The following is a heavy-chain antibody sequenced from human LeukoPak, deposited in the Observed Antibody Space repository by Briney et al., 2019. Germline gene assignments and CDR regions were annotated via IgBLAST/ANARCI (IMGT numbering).Heavy chain of an antibody. CDR2: IGGTGVRT. CDR3: AKDRLGGLYFFHD. Sequence: GGYLRLSCASSGFTFNSYAMSWVRQAPGKGLEWVSTIGGTGVRTYYADSVKGRFTISRDNSKTTLYLQINSLRAEDTAVYFCAKDRLGGLYFFHDWGQGTLVTVSS. D-gene: IGHD3-16*01. J-gene: IGHJ4*02. V-gene: IGHV3-23*01. CDR1: GFTFNSYA.